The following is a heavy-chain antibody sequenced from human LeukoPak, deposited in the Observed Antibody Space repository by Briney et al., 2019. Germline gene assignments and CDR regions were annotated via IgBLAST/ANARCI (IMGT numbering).Heavy chain of an antibody. CDR1: GYTFTGYY. D-gene: IGHD6-13*01. V-gene: IGHV1-2*02. J-gene: IGHJ3*02. CDR3: ARVRSWYEIDAFDI. Sequence: ASVKVSCKASGYTFTGYYMHWVRQAPGQGLEWMGWINPNSGGTNYAQKFQGRVTMTRDTSISTAYMELSRLRSDDTAVYYCARVRSWYEIDAFDIWGQGTMVTVSS. CDR2: INPNSGGT.